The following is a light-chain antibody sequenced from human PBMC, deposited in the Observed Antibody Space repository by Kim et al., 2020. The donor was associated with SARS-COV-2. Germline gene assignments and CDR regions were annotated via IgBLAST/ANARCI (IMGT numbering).Light chain of an antibody. V-gene: IGLV2-11*01. CDR3: CSYAGSYTYV. Sequence: GQEVTISCTGTSSDVGGYNYVSWYQQHPGKAPKLMIYDVSKRPSGVPDRFSGSKSGNTASLTISGLQAENEADYYCCSYAGSYTYVFGTGTKVTVL. CDR1: SSDVGGYNY. J-gene: IGLJ1*01. CDR2: DVS.